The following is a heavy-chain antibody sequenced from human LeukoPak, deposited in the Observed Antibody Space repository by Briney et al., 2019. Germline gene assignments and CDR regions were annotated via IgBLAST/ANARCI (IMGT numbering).Heavy chain of an antibody. D-gene: IGHD3-22*01. J-gene: IGHJ4*02. CDR3: AKEERYYYDSSGYYYTY. Sequence: PGGSLRLSCAASGFTFSSYAMSWVRQAPGKGLEWVSAISDSGGSTYYADSVKGRFTISRDNSKNTLYLQMNSLGAEDTAVYYCAKEERYYYDSSGYYYTYWGQGTLVTVSS. V-gene: IGHV3-23*01. CDR1: GFTFSSYA. CDR2: ISDSGGST.